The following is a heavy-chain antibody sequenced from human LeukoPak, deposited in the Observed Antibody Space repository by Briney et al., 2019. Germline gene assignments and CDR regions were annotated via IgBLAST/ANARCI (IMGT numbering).Heavy chain of an antibody. CDR2: LHIRGSSNNNGGST. CDR1: GGSMNTYF. CDR3: ARMDCSNVSCYLYY. V-gene: IGHV4-4*08. J-gene: IGHJ4*02. Sequence: SETPSLTCTVSGGSMNTYFWSWIRQPPGKGLEWIGYLHIRGSSNNNGGSTNYNPPLNSRVTISVDPYKIQFSLKLSSVTAADTAVYYCARMDCSNVSCYLYYWGQGALVTVSS. D-gene: IGHD2-21*01.